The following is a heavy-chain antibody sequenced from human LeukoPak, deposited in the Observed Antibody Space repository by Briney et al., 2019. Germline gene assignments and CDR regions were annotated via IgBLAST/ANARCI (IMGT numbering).Heavy chain of an antibody. V-gene: IGHV3-20*04. CDR1: GFTFDNYG. D-gene: IGHD4-17*01. Sequence: GGSLRLSCAASGFTFDNYGINWVRQAPGKGLEWVSRIHWNGGRTGYADSVKGRFTISRDNAKNSLYLQMNSLRAEDTAVYYCARDLVAVTTNAWGQGTLVTVSS. CDR2: IHWNGGRT. J-gene: IGHJ4*02. CDR3: ARDLVAVTTNA.